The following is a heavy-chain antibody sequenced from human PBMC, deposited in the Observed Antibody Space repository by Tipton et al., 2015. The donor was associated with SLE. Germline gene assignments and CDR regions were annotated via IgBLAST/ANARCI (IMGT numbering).Heavy chain of an antibody. CDR3: ARDGPSGSYGY. Sequence: SLRLSCATSGFTFHYYAMTWARQAPGKGLEWVSAISADGANTFYADSVKGRFAISRDNSKNTLYPQMNSLRAEDTAVYYCARDGPSGSYGYWGQGTLVTVSS. D-gene: IGHD1-26*01. V-gene: IGHV3-23*01. CDR1: GFTFHYYA. CDR2: ISADGANT. J-gene: IGHJ4*02.